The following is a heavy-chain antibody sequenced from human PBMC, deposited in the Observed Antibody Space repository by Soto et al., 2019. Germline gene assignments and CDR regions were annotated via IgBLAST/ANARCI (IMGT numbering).Heavy chain of an antibody. D-gene: IGHD6-6*01. J-gene: IGHJ4*02. Sequence: GGSLRLSCAASGFTFSNPAMSWVRQAPGKGLEWVGRIKSKTNDGTTDYSAPVRCRFTISRYNTKNNLHMQMNRLKTEDTAVYYCTTRFRQMDYWGQGTPVTVSS. CDR3: TTRFRQMDY. CDR1: GFTFSNPA. CDR2: IKSKTNDGTT. V-gene: IGHV3-15*01.